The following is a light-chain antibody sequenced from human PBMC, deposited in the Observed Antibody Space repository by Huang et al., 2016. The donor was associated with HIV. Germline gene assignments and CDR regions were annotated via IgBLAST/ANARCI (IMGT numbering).Light chain of an antibody. Sequence: DIQMTQSSSTLSASVGDRVTIACRASQSISTWLAWYQQKPGRAPNLLIYEASTLESGVPSWFSGGGSGTDFTLTISSLQPDDFATYYCQQYNSFPWTFGQGTKVEV. CDR1: QSISTW. CDR3: QQYNSFPWT. J-gene: IGKJ1*01. CDR2: EAS. V-gene: IGKV1-5*03.